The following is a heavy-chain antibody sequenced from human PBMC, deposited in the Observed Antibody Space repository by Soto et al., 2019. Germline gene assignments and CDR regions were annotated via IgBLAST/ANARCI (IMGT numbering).Heavy chain of an antibody. J-gene: IGHJ4*02. D-gene: IGHD3-22*01. CDR1: GGTFSSYA. V-gene: IGHV1-69*06. Sequence: QVQLVQSGAEVKKPGSSVKVSCKASGGTFSSYAISWVRQAPGQGLEWMGGIIPTFGTANSAQKFQGRVKLTADKSTSTAFMEMSSLRSEGTAVYYCATDASYYVSSALVGGNYWGQGTLGTVSS. CDR2: IIPTFGTA. CDR3: ATDASYYVSSALVGGNY.